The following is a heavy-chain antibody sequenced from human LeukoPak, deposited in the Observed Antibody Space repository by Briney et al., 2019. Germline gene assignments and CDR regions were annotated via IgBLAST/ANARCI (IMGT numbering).Heavy chain of an antibody. V-gene: IGHV1-18*01. Sequence: ASVKVSCKASGYTFTSYGISWVRQAPGQGLEWMGWISAYNGNTNYAQKLQGRVTMTTDTSTSTAYMELSSLRSDDTAVYYCARAPRTLYCSGIGCLNWFDPWGQGTLVTVSS. CDR2: ISAYNGNT. D-gene: IGHD2-15*01. CDR1: GYTFTSYG. CDR3: ARAPRTLYCSGIGCLNWFDP. J-gene: IGHJ5*02.